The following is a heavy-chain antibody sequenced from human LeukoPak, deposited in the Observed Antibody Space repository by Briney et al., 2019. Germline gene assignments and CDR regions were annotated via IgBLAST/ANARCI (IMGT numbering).Heavy chain of an antibody. J-gene: IGHJ1*01. D-gene: IGHD3-22*01. Sequence: PSQTLSLTCTVSGGSISVYYWSWVRQPPGKGLEWIGYIYFSGSTNYKPSLTSRVTISVDTSKKQFSLKLSSVTAADTAVYYCARHSKYYYDSSGSYVGYFQHWGQGSLVSVCS. CDR1: GGSISVYY. CDR2: IYFSGST. CDR3: ARHSKYYYDSSGSYVGYFQH. V-gene: IGHV4-59*08.